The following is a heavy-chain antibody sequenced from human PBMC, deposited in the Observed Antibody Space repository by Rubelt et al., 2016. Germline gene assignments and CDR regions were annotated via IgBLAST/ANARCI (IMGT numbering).Heavy chain of an antibody. CDR2: IKSKTDGGTT. D-gene: IGHD3-3*01. Sequence: GLEWVGRIKSKTDGGTTDYAAPVKGRFTISRDDSKNTLYLQMNSLKTEDTAVYYCTFFLEWLYYYGMDVWGQGTTVTVSS. V-gene: IGHV3-15*07. J-gene: IGHJ6*02. CDR3: TFFLEWLYYYGMDV.